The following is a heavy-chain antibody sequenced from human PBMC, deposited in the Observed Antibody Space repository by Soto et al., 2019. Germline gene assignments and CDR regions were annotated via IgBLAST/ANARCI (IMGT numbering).Heavy chain of an antibody. CDR2: MNPSSGNT. J-gene: IGHJ6*03. Sequence: ASVKVSCKASGYTFASYDINWVRQATGQGLEWMGWMNPSSGNTGYAQKFQGRVTMTRNTSISTAYMELSSLRSEDTAVYYCARGRGPTVTTYYYYYYMDVWGKGTTVTVSS. V-gene: IGHV1-8*01. D-gene: IGHD4-17*01. CDR3: ARGRGPTVTTYYYYYYMDV. CDR1: GYTFASYD.